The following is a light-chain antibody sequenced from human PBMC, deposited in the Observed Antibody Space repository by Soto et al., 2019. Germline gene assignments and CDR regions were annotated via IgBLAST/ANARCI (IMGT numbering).Light chain of an antibody. J-gene: IGLJ2*01. CDR1: SSDVGSYNL. Sequence: QSVLTQPASVSGSPGQSLTISCTGTSSDVGSYNLVSWYQQHPGKAPKLMIYEGSKRPSGVSNRFSGSKSGNTASLTISGLQAEDEADYYCCSYAGRSSFVVFGGGTHLNVL. CDR3: CSYAGRSSFVV. V-gene: IGLV2-23*01. CDR2: EGS.